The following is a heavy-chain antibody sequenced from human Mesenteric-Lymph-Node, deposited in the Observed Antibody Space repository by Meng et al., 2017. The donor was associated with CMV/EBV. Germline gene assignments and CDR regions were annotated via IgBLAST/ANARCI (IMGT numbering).Heavy chain of an antibody. V-gene: IGHV4-34*01. Sequence: QGQLPQWGAVLVNPSGTLSVTCAVYGGSFSGYYWNWIRQSPEKGLEWIGEINHSGSTTYNPSFTSRIIISVDTSTNQISLNMSSVTAADTAVYYCARGSSYDILTGYFDYWGQGALVTASS. J-gene: IGHJ4*02. CDR2: INHSGST. CDR1: GGSFSGYY. CDR3: ARGSSYDILTGYFDY. D-gene: IGHD3-9*01.